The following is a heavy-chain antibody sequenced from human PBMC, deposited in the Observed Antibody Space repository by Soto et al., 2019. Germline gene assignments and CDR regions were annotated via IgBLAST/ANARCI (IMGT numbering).Heavy chain of an antibody. D-gene: IGHD5-12*01. CDR3: ARGGRLRQFDY. Sequence: QVQLVESGGGVVQPGRSLRLSCAASGFTFSSYALHWVRQAPGKGLEWVAVISYDGSNKYYADSVKGRFTISRDNSKNTLYLQMNSLRAEDTAVYYCARGGRLRQFDYWGQGTLVTVSS. V-gene: IGHV3-30-3*01. CDR1: GFTFSSYA. CDR2: ISYDGSNK. J-gene: IGHJ4*02.